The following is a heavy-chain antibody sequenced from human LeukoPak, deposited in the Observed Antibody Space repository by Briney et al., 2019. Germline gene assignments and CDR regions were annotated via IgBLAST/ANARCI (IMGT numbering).Heavy chain of an antibody. CDR2: IKQDGSEK. D-gene: IGHD3-16*01. V-gene: IGHV3-7*01. Sequence: GGSLRLSCAASGFTFSSYWTSWVRQAPGKGLEWVANIKQDGSEKYYVDSVKGRFTISRDNAKNSLYLQMNSLRAEDTAVYYCARAFPLDYWGQGTLVTVS. J-gene: IGHJ4*02. CDR3: ARAFPLDY. CDR1: GFTFSSYW.